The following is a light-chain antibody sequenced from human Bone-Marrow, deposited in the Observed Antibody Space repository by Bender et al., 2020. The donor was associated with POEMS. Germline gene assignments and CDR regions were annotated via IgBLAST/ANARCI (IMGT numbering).Light chain of an antibody. CDR3: QSYDINLSGGV. Sequence: QSVLTQPPSASGAPGQTVTISCTGTSSNMGAGYGVNWYQQLPGTAPKLLIYNNEKPPSGAPDRICGSKCGTSAPLPITGLRAEGEAEYFRQSYDINLSGGVCGGGPEL. CDR1: SSNMGAGYG. V-gene: IGLV1-40*01. J-gene: IGLJ5*01. CDR2: NNE.